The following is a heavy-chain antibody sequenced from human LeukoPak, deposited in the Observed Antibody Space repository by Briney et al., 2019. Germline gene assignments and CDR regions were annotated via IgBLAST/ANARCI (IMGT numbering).Heavy chain of an antibody. J-gene: IGHJ4*02. CDR3: ARDYASGSYPRIYFEY. Sequence: PGGSLRLSCAASGFTFSGSAMHWVRQAPDQGLEWVAVISYGGTNIYYADSVKGRFTISRDNSKSTLYLQMNSLRAEDTAVYYCARDYASGSYPRIYFEYWGQGTLVTVSS. CDR2: ISYGGTNI. V-gene: IGHV3-30*04. CDR1: GFTFSGSA. D-gene: IGHD3-10*01.